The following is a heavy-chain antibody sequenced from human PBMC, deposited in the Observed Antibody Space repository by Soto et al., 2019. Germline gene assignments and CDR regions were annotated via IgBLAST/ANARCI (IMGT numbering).Heavy chain of an antibody. J-gene: IGHJ5*02. CDR3: ARRVNYVSSRFDP. CDR1: GFSLSTSGVG. V-gene: IGHV2-5*02. CDR2: SYWAEDK. Sequence: QITLKESGPPLVKPTQTLTLTCTFSGFSLSTSGVGVGWSGQPPGTALEWLALSYWAEDKRYSPSLKSRLTITKDTPKNQVVLTMTNMDPVDTSSYYCARRVNYVSSRFDPWGQGTLVTVSS. D-gene: IGHD3-22*01.